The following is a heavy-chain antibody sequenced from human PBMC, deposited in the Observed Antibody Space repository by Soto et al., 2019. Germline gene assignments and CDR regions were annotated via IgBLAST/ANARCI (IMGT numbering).Heavy chain of an antibody. CDR2: TRDRNNGYTT. V-gene: IGHV3-72*01. D-gene: IGHD1-1*01. J-gene: IGHJ4*02. CDR3: TRGSPGNSYFDS. CDR1: GFASSNYY. Sequence: PGGSLRLSCAASGFASSNYYMDWVRQAPGKGLEWFGRTRDRNNGYTTEYAASVQGRFTISRDDSTNSLYLQMNSLKTEDTAVYYCTRGSPGNSYFDSWGQGTLVTVSS.